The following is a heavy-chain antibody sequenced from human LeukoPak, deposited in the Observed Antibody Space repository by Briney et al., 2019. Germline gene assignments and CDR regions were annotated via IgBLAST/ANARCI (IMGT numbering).Heavy chain of an antibody. J-gene: IGHJ6*03. CDR3: ARVVAPTHLWFGELLESYYYYYYMDV. CDR2: TYYRSKWYN. Sequence: SQTLSLTCAISGDSVSSNSAAWNWIRQSPSRGLEWLGRTYYRSKWYNDYAVSVKSRITINPDTSKNQFSLQLNSLTPEDTAVYYCARVVAPTHLWFGELLESYYYYYYMDVWGKGTTVIVSS. CDR1: GDSVSSNSAA. D-gene: IGHD3-10*01. V-gene: IGHV6-1*01.